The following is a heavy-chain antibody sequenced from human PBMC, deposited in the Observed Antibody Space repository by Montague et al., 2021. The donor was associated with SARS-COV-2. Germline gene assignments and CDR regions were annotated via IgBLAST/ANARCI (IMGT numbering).Heavy chain of an antibody. D-gene: IGHD1-1*01. CDR1: GFTFSGIA. CDR3: AKGTDTGNSYFALDV. Sequence: RLSWSASGFTFSGIAMSWVRQAPGKGLEWVSALSASGGITNYADSVKGRFTISRDNLKNTLFLQMNSLTDGDSAIYYCAKGTDTGNSYFALDVWGQGTTVSVSS. J-gene: IGHJ6*02. CDR2: LSASGGIT. V-gene: IGHV3-23*01.